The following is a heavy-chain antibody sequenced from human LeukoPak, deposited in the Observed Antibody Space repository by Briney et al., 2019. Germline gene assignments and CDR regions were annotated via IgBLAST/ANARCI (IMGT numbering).Heavy chain of an antibody. Sequence: GGSLRLSCAASGFTFTSYWMSWVRQAPGKGLEWVANIKQDGSEKYYVDSVKGRFTISRDNAKNSLYLQMNSLRAEDTAVYYCSIAAAKVDYWGQGTLVTVSS. J-gene: IGHJ4*02. CDR2: IKQDGSEK. CDR1: GFTFTSYW. D-gene: IGHD6-13*01. V-gene: IGHV3-7*01. CDR3: SIAAAKVDY.